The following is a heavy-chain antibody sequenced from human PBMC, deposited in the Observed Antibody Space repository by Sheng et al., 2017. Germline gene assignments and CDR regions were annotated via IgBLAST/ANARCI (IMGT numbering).Heavy chain of an antibody. CDR3: AKGRAAVTTRSGIHDY. Sequence: EVQLVESGGGLVQPGGSLRFSCAASGFTFSSYAMSWVRQAPGKGLEWVSIISASGSTTYYADSVKGRFTISRDNSKNTLFLQMDSPRAEDTAVYYCAKGRAAVTTRSGIHDYWGQGTLVTVSS. D-gene: IGHD4-17*01. CDR2: ISASGSTT. J-gene: IGHJ4*02. CDR1: GFTFSSYA. V-gene: IGHV3-23*04.